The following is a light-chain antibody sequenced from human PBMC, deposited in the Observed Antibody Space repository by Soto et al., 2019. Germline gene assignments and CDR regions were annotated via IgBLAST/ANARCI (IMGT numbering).Light chain of an antibody. J-gene: IGLJ2*01. V-gene: IGLV1-51*01. CDR1: SSNVGKNF. Sequence: QAVVTQPPSVSAAPGQKVSISCSGSSSNVGKNFVSWYQHVPGKAPKLLIYDNQKRPPGIPDRFSASKSGTLATLDITGLQTGDEADYYCGTWDSSLTIGVIFGGGTKLTVL. CDR3: GTWDSSLTIGVI. CDR2: DNQ.